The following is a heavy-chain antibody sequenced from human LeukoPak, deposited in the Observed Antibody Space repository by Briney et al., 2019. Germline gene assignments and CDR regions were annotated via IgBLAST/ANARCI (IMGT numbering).Heavy chain of an antibody. D-gene: IGHD3-22*01. CDR2: INHSGST. V-gene: IGHV4-34*01. CDR1: GGSFSGYY. Sequence: SETLSLTCAVYGGSFSGYYWSWIRQPPGKGLEWIGEINHSGSTNYNPSLKSRVTISVDTSKDQFSLKLSSVTAADTAVYYCARGLSMIVVIGMDVWGQGTTVTVSS. CDR3: ARGLSMIVVIGMDV. J-gene: IGHJ6*02.